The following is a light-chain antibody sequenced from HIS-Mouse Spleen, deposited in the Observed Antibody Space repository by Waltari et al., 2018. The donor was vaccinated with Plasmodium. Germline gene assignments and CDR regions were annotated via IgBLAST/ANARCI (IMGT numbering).Light chain of an antibody. V-gene: IGLV3-1*01. CDR1: KLGDKC. J-gene: IGLJ2*01. Sequence: SYALTQPPSVSVSPGQTPSITRSGDKLGDKCACGYQQEPGQPPWLVLYQDSKRPSGIPERFSGSNSGNTATLTISGTQAMDEADYYCQAWDSSTVVFGGGTKLTVL. CDR3: QAWDSSTVV. CDR2: QDS.